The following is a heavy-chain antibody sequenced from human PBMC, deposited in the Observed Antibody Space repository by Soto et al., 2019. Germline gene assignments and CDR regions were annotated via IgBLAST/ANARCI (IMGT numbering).Heavy chain of an antibody. D-gene: IGHD5-12*01. CDR2: IRSKTNNYAT. J-gene: IGHJ6*02. V-gene: IGHV3-73*02. CDR3: TRPKNKLRFYSYHGIDV. Sequence: EVQLVESGGGLVQPGGSLKLSCAASGLTFSDSAIHWVRQASGKGLEWVGRIRSKTNNYATTYAASVKGRFTISRDDSKNTAYLQMNSLKTEDTAVYYCTRPKNKLRFYSYHGIDVWGQVTTGTVSS. CDR1: GLTFSDSA.